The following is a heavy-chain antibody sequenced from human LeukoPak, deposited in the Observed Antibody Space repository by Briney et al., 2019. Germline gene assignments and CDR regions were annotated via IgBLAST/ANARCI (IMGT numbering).Heavy chain of an antibody. Sequence: PSETLSLTCAVYGGSFSGYYWSWIRQPPGKGLEWIGEINHGGSTNYNPSLKSRATISVDTSKNQFSLKLSSVTAADTAVYYCARETKYYGSGSYFDYWGQGTLVTVSS. V-gene: IGHV4-34*01. CDR2: INHGGST. CDR1: GGSFSGYY. D-gene: IGHD3-10*01. CDR3: ARETKYYGSGSYFDY. J-gene: IGHJ4*02.